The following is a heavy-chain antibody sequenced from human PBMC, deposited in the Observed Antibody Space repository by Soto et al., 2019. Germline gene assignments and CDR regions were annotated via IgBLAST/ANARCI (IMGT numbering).Heavy chain of an antibody. CDR3: ARSDSGSYYRFGN. Sequence: QVQLQESGPGLVKPSETLSLTCNVSGASLDTIYYWGWIRQPPGKGLEWVASIFYGGSTFYNPSLKSRVTISMDMSKNQFSLKLNSVTAADTAVYFCARSDSGSYYRFGNWGRGTLVTVSS. J-gene: IGHJ4*02. V-gene: IGHV4-39*01. CDR2: IFYGGST. D-gene: IGHD1-26*01. CDR1: GASLDTIYY.